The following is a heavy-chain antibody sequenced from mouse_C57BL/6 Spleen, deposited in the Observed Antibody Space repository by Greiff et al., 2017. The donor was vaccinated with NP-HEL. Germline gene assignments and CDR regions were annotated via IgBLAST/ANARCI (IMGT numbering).Heavy chain of an antibody. CDR2: INYDGSST. J-gene: IGHJ2*01. CDR3: ARDIWDGTLDY. Sequence: EVQLVESEGGLVQPGSSMKLSCTASGFTFSDYYMAWVRQVPEKGLEWVANINYDGSSTYYLDSLKSRFIISRDNAKNILYLQMSSLKSEDTATYYCARDIWDGTLDYWGQGTTLTVSS. CDR1: GFTFSDYY. D-gene: IGHD4-1*01. V-gene: IGHV5-16*01.